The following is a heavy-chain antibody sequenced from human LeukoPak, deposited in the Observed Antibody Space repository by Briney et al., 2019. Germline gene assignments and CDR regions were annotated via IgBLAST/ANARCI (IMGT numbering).Heavy chain of an antibody. CDR2: IKSKAFGGAT. CDR1: GFTFGDYS. Sequence: GGSLRLSCTASGFTFGDYSMSWVRQAPGKGLEWVGFIKSKAFGGATEYAASVKGRFTISRDDSKSIAYLQMNSLKTEDTAVYYCSRDGGYYHYGMDVWGQGTTVTVSS. D-gene: IGHD3-16*01. V-gene: IGHV3-49*04. CDR3: SRDGGYYHYGMDV. J-gene: IGHJ6*02.